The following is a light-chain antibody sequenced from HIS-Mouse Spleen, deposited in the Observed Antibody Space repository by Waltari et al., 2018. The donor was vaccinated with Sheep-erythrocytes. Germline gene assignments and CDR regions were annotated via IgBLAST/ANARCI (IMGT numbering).Light chain of an antibody. CDR2: DAR. CDR3: CSYAGSYTLV. J-gene: IGLJ2*01. V-gene: IGLV2-11*01. CDR1: SRDVGGYNY. Sequence: QSALTQPRSVSGSPGQSVTISCTGTSRDVGGYNYVSWYQQHPGKAPKIMIYDARKRASGVPDLFSGSKSGNTASLTISGLQAEDEADYYCCSYAGSYTLVFGGGTKLTVL.